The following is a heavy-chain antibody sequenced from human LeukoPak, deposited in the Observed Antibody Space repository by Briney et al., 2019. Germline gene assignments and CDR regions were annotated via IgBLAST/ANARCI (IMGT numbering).Heavy chain of an antibody. CDR1: GGTFSSYA. V-gene: IGHV1-69*05. J-gene: IGHJ4*02. Sequence: ASVKVSCKASGGTFSSYAISWVRQAPGPGREWMERIIPIFGTANYAQKFQGRVTITTDESTSTAYMELSSLRSEDTAVYYCARESGYYYDSSGYYYIGYFDYWGQGTLVTVSS. D-gene: IGHD3-22*01. CDR2: IIPIFGTA. CDR3: ARESGYYYDSSGYYYIGYFDY.